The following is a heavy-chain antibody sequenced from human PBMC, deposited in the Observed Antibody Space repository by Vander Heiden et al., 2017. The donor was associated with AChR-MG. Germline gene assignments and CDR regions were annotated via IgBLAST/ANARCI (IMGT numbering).Heavy chain of an antibody. V-gene: IGHV2-5*05. CDR3: AHADCSSTSCYTGYYYYGMDV. CDR2: VCWDDVK. Sequence: QITLQAAGPTLVKPTQTLTLTCTFSGLSLSTSGVGVGWIRRPRRQALEWLALVCWDDVKRYGPSLKSRLTITKDTAKNQVVRTMTNMDPVDTATYDYAHADCSSTSCYTGYYYYGMDVWGQGTTVTVSS. CDR1: GLSLSTSGVG. J-gene: IGHJ6*02. D-gene: IGHD2-2*02.